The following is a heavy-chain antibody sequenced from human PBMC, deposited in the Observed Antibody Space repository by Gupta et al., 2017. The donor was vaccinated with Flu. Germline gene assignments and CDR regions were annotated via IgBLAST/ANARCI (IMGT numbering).Heavy chain of an antibody. V-gene: IGHV5-51*03. Sequence: EPRLVHSEAEVTKPGESLKISCQGSGYTFSTHWPGWVRQKSGNGLEWMAIISPEDSQTTYTPSFQGQVTISLDKSVNTVYLQWTTLKASDTAMYYCATVVAGPHFDYWGQGTLVNVSS. CDR1: GYTFSTHW. CDR2: ISPEDSQT. CDR3: ATVVAGPHFDY. J-gene: IGHJ4*02. D-gene: IGHD6-19*01.